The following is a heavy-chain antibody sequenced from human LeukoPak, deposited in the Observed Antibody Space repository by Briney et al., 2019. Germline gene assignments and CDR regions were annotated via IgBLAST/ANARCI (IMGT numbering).Heavy chain of an antibody. CDR1: GGSVTSYY. CDR3: ARGSITAAGILDS. V-gene: IGHV4-59*02. CDR2: IYYSGST. D-gene: IGHD6-13*01. J-gene: IGHJ4*02. Sequence: PSETLSLTCTVSGGSVTSYYWSWLRQPPGKGLEWIGYIYYSGSTNYNPSLKSRVTISVDTSKNQFSLKLSSVTAADTAVYYCARGSITAAGILDSWGQGTLVTVSS.